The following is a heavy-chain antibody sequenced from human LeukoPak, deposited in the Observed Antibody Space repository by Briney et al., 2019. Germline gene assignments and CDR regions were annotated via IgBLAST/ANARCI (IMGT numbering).Heavy chain of an antibody. Sequence: ASLKVSSKTSGYTFTSYYIHWVRHAPGQGREWMGINNPSGGSTAYAQKFQGRVTMTRDTSTNTVYMELSSLRSEDTAVYYCARPTTVGNAFHIWGQGTMVTVSS. J-gene: IGHJ3*02. CDR3: ARPTTVGNAFHI. CDR2: NNPSGGST. V-gene: IGHV1-46*01. CDR1: GYTFTSYY. D-gene: IGHD4-23*01.